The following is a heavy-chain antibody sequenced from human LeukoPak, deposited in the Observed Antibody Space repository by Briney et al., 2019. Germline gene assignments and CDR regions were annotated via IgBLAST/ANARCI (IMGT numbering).Heavy chain of an antibody. CDR3: ARGRIQLSVIYYYYYYYMDV. J-gene: IGHJ6*03. CDR1: GYTFTSYG. CDR2: ISAYNGNT. D-gene: IGHD5-18*01. V-gene: IGHV1-18*01. Sequence: ASVKVSCKASGYTFTSYGIGWVRQAPGQGLEWMGWISAYNGNTNYAQKLQGRVTMTTDTSTSTAYMELRSLRSDDTAVYYCARGRIQLSVIYYYYYYYMDVWGKGTTVTISS.